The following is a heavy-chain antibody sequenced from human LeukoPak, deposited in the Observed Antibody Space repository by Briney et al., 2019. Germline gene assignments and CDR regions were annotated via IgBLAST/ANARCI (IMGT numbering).Heavy chain of an antibody. V-gene: IGHV4-59*01. D-gene: IGHD3-10*01. CDR2: IYYSGST. J-gene: IGHJ6*03. CDR1: GGSISSYN. CDR3: ARDRGRYYYMDV. Sequence: SETLSLTCTVSGGSISSYNWSWIRQPPGKGLEWMGYIYYSGSTNYNPSLNSRVTISVDTSKNQFSLKLSSVPAADTAVYYCARDRGRYYYMDVWGKGTTVTVSS.